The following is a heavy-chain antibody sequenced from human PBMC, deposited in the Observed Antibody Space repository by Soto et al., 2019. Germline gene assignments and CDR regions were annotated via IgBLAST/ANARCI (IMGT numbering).Heavy chain of an antibody. CDR3: VRDRSLSILRFLADILDV. CDR2: INPSGDST. Sequence: PGGSLRLSCVASGFTFSRHGLSWVRQAPGKGLEWVSTINPSGDSTFYADSVKGRFTISRDNSKNTVYLQMNSLRPGDTAVYYCVRDRSLSILRFLADILDVWGQGTTVTVSS. J-gene: IGHJ6*02. CDR1: GFTFSRHG. V-gene: IGHV3-23*01. D-gene: IGHD3-3*01.